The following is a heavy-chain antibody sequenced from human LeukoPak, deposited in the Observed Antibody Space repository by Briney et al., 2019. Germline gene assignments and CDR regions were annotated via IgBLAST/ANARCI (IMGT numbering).Heavy chain of an antibody. Sequence: GGSLRLSCVASGFTFSSYEMNWVRQAPGEGLEWVSYIHNGGSSTYYADSVKGRSTISRDNGKNSLHLQMNSLRVEDTAVYYCARWTRVTSSSLWYFDLWGRGTLVTVSS. CDR1: GFTFSSYE. J-gene: IGHJ2*01. CDR3: ARWTRVTSSSLWYFDL. V-gene: IGHV3-48*03. CDR2: IHNGGSST. D-gene: IGHD6-6*01.